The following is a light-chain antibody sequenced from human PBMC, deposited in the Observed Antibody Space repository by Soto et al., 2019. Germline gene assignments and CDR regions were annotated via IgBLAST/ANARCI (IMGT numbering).Light chain of an antibody. CDR2: NVS. CDR1: SSDVGGYNS. J-gene: IGLJ1*01. Sequence: QSALTQPASVSGSPGQSIAISCTGTSSDVGGYNSVSWYQQHPGKAPKLMIYNVSNRPSGVSDRFSGSKSGNTASLTISGLQAEDEADYYCSSHTGGSTYVFGTGTKLTVL. V-gene: IGLV2-14*01. CDR3: SSHTGGSTYV.